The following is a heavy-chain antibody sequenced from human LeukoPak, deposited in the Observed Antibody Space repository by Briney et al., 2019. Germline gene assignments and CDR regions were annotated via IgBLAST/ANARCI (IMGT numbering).Heavy chain of an antibody. J-gene: IGHJ6*02. V-gene: IGHV1-8*01. D-gene: IGHD4-17*01. CDR3: ARGKSTVTTRHYYYYYGMDV. CDR1: GYTFTSYD. Sequence: ASVKVSCKASGYTFTSYDINWVRQATGQGLEWVGWMNPNSGNTGYAQKFQSRVTMTRNTSISTAYMELSSLRSEDTAVYYCARGKSTVTTRHYYYYYGMDVWGQGTTVTVSS. CDR2: MNPNSGNT.